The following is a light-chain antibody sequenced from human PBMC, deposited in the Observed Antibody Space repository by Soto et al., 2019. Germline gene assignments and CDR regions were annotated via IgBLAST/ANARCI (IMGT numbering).Light chain of an antibody. Sequence: QPVLTQPPSVSGAPGQRGTISCTRSSSNIGAGYDVHWYQQLPGTAPKLLIYGNSNRPSGVPDRFSGSKSGTSASLAITGLQAEDEADYYCQSYDSSLSGYVFGTGTKVTV. J-gene: IGLJ1*01. CDR3: QSYDSSLSGYV. CDR2: GNS. CDR1: SSNIGAGYD. V-gene: IGLV1-40*01.